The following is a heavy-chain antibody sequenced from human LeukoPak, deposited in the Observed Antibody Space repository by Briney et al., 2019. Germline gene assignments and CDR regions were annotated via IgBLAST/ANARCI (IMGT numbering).Heavy chain of an antibody. V-gene: IGHV1-46*01. CDR3: ARGRNLAYCGGDCYNHDAFDI. CDR2: INPSGDST. J-gene: IGHJ3*02. D-gene: IGHD2-21*02. CDR1: GHTFTSYY. Sequence: GASVKVSCTASGHTFTSYYMHWVRHAPAQGLEWVGKINPSGDSTSYAQKFQGRVTMTRDTSTSTVYMELSSLRSEDTAVYYCARGRNLAYCGGDCYNHDAFDIWGQGTMVTVSS.